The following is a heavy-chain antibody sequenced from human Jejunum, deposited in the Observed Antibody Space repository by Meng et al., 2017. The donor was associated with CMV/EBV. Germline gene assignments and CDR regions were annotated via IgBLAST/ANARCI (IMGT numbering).Heavy chain of an antibody. J-gene: IGHJ4*02. CDR2: ISHTGST. D-gene: IGHD1-1*01. Sequence: GGSLTGSSWSWTRQSPEKGLEWIGEISHTGSTNYNPSLRSRVLLPVGTSTNQISLKLRSLTAADAAVYYCARGRADRETTTYFDYWGQGTLVTVSS. CDR3: ARGRADRETTTYFDY. V-gene: IGHV4-34*01. CDR1: GGSLTGSS.